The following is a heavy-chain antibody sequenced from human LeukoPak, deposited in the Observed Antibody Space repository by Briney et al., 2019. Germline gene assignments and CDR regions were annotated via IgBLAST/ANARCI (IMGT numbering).Heavy chain of an antibody. J-gene: IGHJ3*02. V-gene: IGHV1-46*01. CDR3: ARSLITMIVVVSGALDI. D-gene: IGHD3-22*01. CDR1: GYTFTSYY. CDR2: INPSSGGT. Sequence: GASVKVSCKASGYTFTSYYMHWVRQAPGQGLEWMGIINPSSGGTSSAQKFQGRVTMTRDTSTSTVYMELSSLRSDDTAVYYCARSLITMIVVVSGALDIWGQGTMVTVSS.